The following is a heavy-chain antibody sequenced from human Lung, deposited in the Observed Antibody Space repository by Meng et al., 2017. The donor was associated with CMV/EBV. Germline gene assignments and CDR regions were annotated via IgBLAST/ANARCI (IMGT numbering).Heavy chain of an antibody. Sequence: LXCTVSGGSISSGGYYWSWIRQHPGKGLEWIGYIYYGGSTYYNPSLKSRVTISVDTSKNQFSLKLSSVTAADTAVYYCASKPDYYGSGSYYYYGMDVXGQGXTVTVSS. CDR2: IYYGGST. D-gene: IGHD3-10*01. CDR3: ASKPDYYGSGSYYYYGMDV. CDR1: GGSISSGGYY. J-gene: IGHJ6*02. V-gene: IGHV4-31*03.